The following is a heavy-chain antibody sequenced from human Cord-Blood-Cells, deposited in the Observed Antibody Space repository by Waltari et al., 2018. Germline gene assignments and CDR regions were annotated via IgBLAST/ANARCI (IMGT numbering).Heavy chain of an antibody. D-gene: IGHD3-22*01. J-gene: IGHJ3*02. CDR3: ARCDSSGYKEAFDI. CDR1: GGSSSGYY. V-gene: IGHV4-34*01. Sequence: QVQLQSWGAGLLKPPETLSLTCAFYGGSSSGYYWNWIPQPPGKGLEWIGEINHGGSTNYKPSLNSRVTISVATSKNQFSLKLSSVTAADTAVYYCARCDSSGYKEAFDIWGQGTMVTVSS. CDR2: INHGGST.